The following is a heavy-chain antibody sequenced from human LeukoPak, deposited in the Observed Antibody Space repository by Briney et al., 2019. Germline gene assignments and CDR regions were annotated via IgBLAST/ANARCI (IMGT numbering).Heavy chain of an antibody. Sequence: SETLSLTCTVSGGSISSSSYYWGWIRQPPGKGLEWIGSIYYSGSTYYNPSLKSPVTISVDTSKNQSSLKLSSVTAADTAVYYCAVSYYYDSSGYYYYPYYFDYWGQGTLVTVSS. V-gene: IGHV4-39*07. CDR2: IYYSGST. CDR3: AVSYYYDSSGYYYYPYYFDY. CDR1: GGSISSSSYY. J-gene: IGHJ4*02. D-gene: IGHD3-22*01.